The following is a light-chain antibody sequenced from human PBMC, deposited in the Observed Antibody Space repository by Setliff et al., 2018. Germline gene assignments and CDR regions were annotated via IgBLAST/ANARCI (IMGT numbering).Light chain of an antibody. CDR2: EDN. CDR3: QSYDSSLVV. J-gene: IGLJ2*01. V-gene: IGLV6-57*01. CDR1: SSNIGAGYD. Sequence: LTQPPSVSGAPGQRVTISCTGSSSNIGAGYDVHWYQQRPGSSPTTVIYEDNQRPSGVPDRFSGSIDSSSNSASLTISGLKTEDEADYYCQSYDSSLVVFGGGTKVTVL.